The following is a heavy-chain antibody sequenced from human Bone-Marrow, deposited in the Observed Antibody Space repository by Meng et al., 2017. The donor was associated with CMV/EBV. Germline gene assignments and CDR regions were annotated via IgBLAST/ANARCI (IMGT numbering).Heavy chain of an antibody. Sequence: GESLKISCAASEFTFSSYGMHWVRQAPGKGLEWVAFIRNDGSNEYYADSVKGRFTISRDNSKNTLYLQMNSLRAEDTAVYYCAKEGASSSSRGYYYYGMDVWGQGTTVTVSS. V-gene: IGHV3-30*02. CDR1: EFTFSSYG. CDR3: AKEGASSSSRGYYYYGMDV. J-gene: IGHJ6*02. D-gene: IGHD6-6*01. CDR2: IRNDGSNE.